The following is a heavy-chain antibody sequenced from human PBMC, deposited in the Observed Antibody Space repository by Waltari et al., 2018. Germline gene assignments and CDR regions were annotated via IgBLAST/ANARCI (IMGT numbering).Heavy chain of an antibody. D-gene: IGHD4-17*01. CDR3: ARNGDYGYYYMDV. CDR1: GYSFTSYW. V-gene: IGHV5-51*01. CDR2: SYPGDSDT. Sequence: EVQLVQSGAEVKKPGESLKISCKGSGYSFTSYWIGWVRQMPATGLEWMGFSYPGDSDTRYSPSFQGQVTISADKSISTAYLQWSSLKASDTAMDYCARNGDYGYYYMDVWGKGTTVTVSS. J-gene: IGHJ6*03.